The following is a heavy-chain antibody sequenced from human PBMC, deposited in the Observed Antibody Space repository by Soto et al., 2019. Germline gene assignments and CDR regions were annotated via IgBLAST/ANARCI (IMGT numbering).Heavy chain of an antibody. CDR1: GFTFTSSA. CDR3: AAVGTAVAGTKEGFDY. D-gene: IGHD6-19*01. Sequence: QMQLVQSGPEVKKPGTSVKVSCKASGFTFTSSAVQWVRQARGQRLEWIGWIVVGSGNTNYAQKFQERVTITRDMSTRTAYMELSSLRSEDTAVYYCAAVGTAVAGTKEGFDYWGQGTLVTVSS. V-gene: IGHV1-58*01. J-gene: IGHJ4*02. CDR2: IVVGSGNT.